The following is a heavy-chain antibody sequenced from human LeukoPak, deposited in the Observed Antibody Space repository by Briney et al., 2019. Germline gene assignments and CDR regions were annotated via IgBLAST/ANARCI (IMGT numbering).Heavy chain of an antibody. CDR3: ARGGLVRGSINSFIAFDV. J-gene: IGHJ3*01. D-gene: IGHD3-10*01. CDR1: GDSVSRTDGG. V-gene: IGHV6-1*01. Sequence: SQTLSLTCAISGDSVSRTDGGWNWIRQSPSRGLEWLGRTYYRAKWYHDDALSVESQISIKPDTSKNQLTLQLNSVTPEDTALYFCARGGLVRGSINSFIAFDVWGQGIMVTVSS. CDR2: TYYRAKWYH.